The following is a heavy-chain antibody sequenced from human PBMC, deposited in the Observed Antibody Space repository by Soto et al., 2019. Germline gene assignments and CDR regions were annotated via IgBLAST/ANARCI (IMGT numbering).Heavy chain of an antibody. CDR2: IWYDGSNK. D-gene: IGHD3-10*01. J-gene: IGHJ4*02. V-gene: IGHV3-33*01. CDR1: GFTFSSYG. Sequence: GGSLRLSCAASGFTFSSYGMHWVRQAPGKGLEWVAVIWYDGSNKYYADSVKGRFTISRDNSKNTLYLQMNSLRAEDTAVYYCARGQDGSNFDYWGQGTLVTVSS. CDR3: ARGQDGSNFDY.